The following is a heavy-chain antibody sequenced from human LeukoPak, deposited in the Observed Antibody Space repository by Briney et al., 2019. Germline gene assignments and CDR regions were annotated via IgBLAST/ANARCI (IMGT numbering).Heavy chain of an antibody. CDR1: GGSISSYY. Sequence: SETLSLTCTVSGGSISSYYWSWIRQPPGKGLEWIGYIYYSGSTNYNPSLKSRVTISVDTSKNQFSLKPSSVTAADTAVYYCARHEDSGSYGLNTDWGQGTLVTVSS. J-gene: IGHJ4*02. CDR3: ARHEDSGSYGLNTD. D-gene: IGHD1-26*01. CDR2: IYYSGST. V-gene: IGHV4-59*08.